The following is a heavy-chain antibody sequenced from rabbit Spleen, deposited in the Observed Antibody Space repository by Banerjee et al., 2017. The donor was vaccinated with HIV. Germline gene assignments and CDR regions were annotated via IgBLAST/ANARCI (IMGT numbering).Heavy chain of an antibody. V-gene: IGHV1S45*01. J-gene: IGHJ4*01. CDR1: GFSFSSSDY. Sequence: QQQLEESGGGLVKPEGSLTLTCTASGFSFSSSDYICWVRQAPGKGLEWFACSYAGSTGFVGATYYTSWVNGRFTISGHNAQNTLYLQLNSLTAADTATYFCARDRANIGGDYGPYYFDLWGPGTLVTVS. CDR3: ARDRANIGGDYGPYYFDL. CDR2: SYAGSTGFVGAT. D-gene: IGHD2-1*01.